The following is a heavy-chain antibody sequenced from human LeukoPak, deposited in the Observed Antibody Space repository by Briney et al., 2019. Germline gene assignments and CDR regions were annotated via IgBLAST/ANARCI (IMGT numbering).Heavy chain of an antibody. CDR2: IYYDGTT. J-gene: IGHJ4*02. CDR3: TSRGWIVGLVDY. D-gene: IGHD3-22*01. V-gene: IGHV4-39*01. CDR1: GDSISSRSYF. Sequence: SETLSLTCTVSGDSISSRSYFWGWMWQPPEKGLEWIASIYYDGTTYYNPSLKSRVTISADTSKNQFSLKLTSVTAADTAVYYCTSRGWIVGLVDYWGQGTLVTVSS.